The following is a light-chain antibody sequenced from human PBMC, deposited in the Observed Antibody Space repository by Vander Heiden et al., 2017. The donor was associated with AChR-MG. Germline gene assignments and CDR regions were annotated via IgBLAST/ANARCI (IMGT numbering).Light chain of an antibody. J-gene: IGLJ3*02. CDR3: MIWHSSASV. Sequence: QAVLTQPSSLSASPGASASLPCTLHSGINVGTYRIYWYQQKPGSPPQYLLRYKSDSDKQQGSGVPSRFSGSKDASANAGILLISGPQSEDEAYYYCMIWHSSASVFGGGTKLTGL. V-gene: IGLV5-45*02. CDR2: YKSDSDK. CDR1: SGINVGTYR.